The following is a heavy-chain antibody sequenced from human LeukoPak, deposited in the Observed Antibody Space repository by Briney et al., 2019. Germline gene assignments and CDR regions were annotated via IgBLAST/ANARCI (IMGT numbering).Heavy chain of an antibody. Sequence: GGSLRLSCAASGFTFSSYAMHWVRQAPDKGLEWVAVISYDGSNKYYADSVKGRFIISRDNSKNTLYLQMNSLRAEDTAVYYCASSSSSPDKYYYYYYMDVWGKGTTVTVSS. CDR3: ASSSSSPDKYYYYYYMDV. CDR2: ISYDGSNK. V-gene: IGHV3-30*04. D-gene: IGHD6-6*01. CDR1: GFTFSSYA. J-gene: IGHJ6*03.